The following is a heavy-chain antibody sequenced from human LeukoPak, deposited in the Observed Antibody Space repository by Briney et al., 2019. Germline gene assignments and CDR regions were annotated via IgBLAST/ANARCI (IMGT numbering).Heavy chain of an antibody. D-gene: IGHD6-6*01. CDR2: ISGSGGST. V-gene: IGHV3-23*01. Sequence: GGSLRLSCVASGFTFNTYAMHWVRQAPGKGLEWVSDISGSGGSTYYADSVKGRFTISRDNSKSTLYLQMNSLRAEDTAVYYCAKLPSIAGRPNYFDYWGQGTLVTVSS. J-gene: IGHJ4*02. CDR1: GFTFNTYA. CDR3: AKLPSIAGRPNYFDY.